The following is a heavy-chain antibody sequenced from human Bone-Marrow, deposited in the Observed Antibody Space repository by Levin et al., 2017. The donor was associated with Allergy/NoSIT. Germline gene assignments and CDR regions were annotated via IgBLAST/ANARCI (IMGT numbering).Heavy chain of an antibody. J-gene: IGHJ4*02. V-gene: IGHV3-30*18. CDR2: ISYDGSNK. D-gene: IGHD2-21*02. CDR1: GFTFSSYG. CDR3: AKDYCGGDCYYDY. Sequence: GESLKISCAASGFTFSSYGMHWVRQAPGKGLEWVAVISYDGSNKYYADSVKGRFTISRDNSKNTLYLQMNSLRAEDTAVYYCAKDYCGGDCYYDYWGQGTLVTVSS.